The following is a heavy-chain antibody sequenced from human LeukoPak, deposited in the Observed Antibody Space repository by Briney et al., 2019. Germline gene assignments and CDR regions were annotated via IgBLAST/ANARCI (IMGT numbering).Heavy chain of an antibody. CDR2: IQNGGSF. Sequence: PSETLSLTCQVSGDSISTYHWNWFRQTPGKGLEWIGYIQNGGSFSYNPSLKSRVTISVDTSKSQFSLKLSSVTAADTAVYYCARDRRHSYGAYFDPWGQGTLVTVSS. D-gene: IGHD5-18*01. CDR3: ARDRRHSYGAYFDP. CDR1: GDSISTYH. J-gene: IGHJ5*02. V-gene: IGHV4-59*01.